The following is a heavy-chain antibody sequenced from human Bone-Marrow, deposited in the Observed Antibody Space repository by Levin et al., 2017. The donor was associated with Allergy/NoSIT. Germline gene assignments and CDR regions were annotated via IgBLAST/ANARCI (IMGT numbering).Heavy chain of an antibody. CDR1: GFPFSSYA. V-gene: IGHV3-30*18. CDR2: IAYDGANK. Sequence: SCAASGFPFSSYAMHWVRQAPGKGLEWVAVIAYDGANKYYADSVKGRFTISRDDSRNTLYLQLNSLRAEDSAVYYCAKIGVTFGGVTVRGEFDSWGQGTLVAVSS. CDR3: AKIGVTFGGVTVRGEFDS. D-gene: IGHD3-16*01. J-gene: IGHJ4*02.